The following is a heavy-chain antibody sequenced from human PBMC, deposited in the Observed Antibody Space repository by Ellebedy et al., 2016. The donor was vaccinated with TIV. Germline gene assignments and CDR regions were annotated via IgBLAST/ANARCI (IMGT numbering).Heavy chain of an antibody. CDR2: ISGSGGST. Sequence: PGGSLRLSCAASGFTFSSYAMSWVRQAPGKGLEWVSAISGSGGSTYYADSVKGRFTISRDNSKNTLYLQMNSLRAEDTAVYYCAKVSFDYYGSGSSCYFDYWGQGTLVTVSS. D-gene: IGHD3-10*01. J-gene: IGHJ4*02. CDR1: GFTFSSYA. CDR3: AKVSFDYYGSGSSCYFDY. V-gene: IGHV3-23*01.